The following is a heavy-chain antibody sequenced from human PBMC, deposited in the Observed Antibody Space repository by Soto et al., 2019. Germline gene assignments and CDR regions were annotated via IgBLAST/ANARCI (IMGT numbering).Heavy chain of an antibody. CDR1: GFTVSSHA. V-gene: IGHV3-23*01. CDR3: APHVSCSGGSCQYDAFAI. CDR2: VTADGGT. Sequence: EVQVLESGGGLVQPGGSLRLSCEGSGFTVSSHAMTWIRQAPGKGPEWVSTVTADGGTYYADSVKGRFAMSRDTSENTXHLQMNSLGAEDTAAYYCAPHVSCSGGSCQYDAFAIRGQGTMVTVSS. D-gene: IGHD2-15*01. J-gene: IGHJ3*02.